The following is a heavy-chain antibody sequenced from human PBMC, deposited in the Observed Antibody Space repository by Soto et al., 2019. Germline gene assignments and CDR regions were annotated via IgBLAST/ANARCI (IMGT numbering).Heavy chain of an antibody. V-gene: IGHV4-30-2*01. CDR2: IYHSGST. J-gene: IGHJ5*02. CDR1: GGSISSGGYS. D-gene: IGHD4-4*01. CDR3: GRVTGP. Sequence: QLQLQESGSGLVKPSQTLSLTCAVSGGSISSGGYSWSWIRQPPGKGLEWIGYIYHSGSTYYNPFPKSRVNLSVGRSQEPFPLEVGSVAAAGPAGLYLGRVTGPRGQGNLVHVSP.